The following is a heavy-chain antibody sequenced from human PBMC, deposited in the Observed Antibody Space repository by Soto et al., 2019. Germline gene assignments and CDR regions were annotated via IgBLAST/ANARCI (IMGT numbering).Heavy chain of an antibody. CDR1: GGSISSGGYY. CDR3: ARDGPVLVPAAMLGLGITGGYYGMDV. Sequence: QVQLQESGPGLVKPSQTLSLTCTVSGGSISSGGYYWSWIRQHPGKGLEWIGYIYYSGSTYYNPSLKSRVTISVDTSKNQFSLKLSSVTAADTAVHYCARDGPVLVPAAMLGLGITGGYYGMDVWGQGTTVTVSS. V-gene: IGHV4-31*03. D-gene: IGHD2-2*01. J-gene: IGHJ6*02. CDR2: IYYSGST.